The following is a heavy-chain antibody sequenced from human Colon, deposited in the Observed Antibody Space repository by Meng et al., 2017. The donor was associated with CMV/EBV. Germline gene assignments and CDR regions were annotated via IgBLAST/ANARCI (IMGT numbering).Heavy chain of an antibody. V-gene: IGHV1-24*01. D-gene: IGHD4-23*01. CDR1: GYTLTELS. CDR2: FDPEDGET. J-gene: IGHJ5*02. CDR3: ARLNGGNSGDWFDP. Sequence: ASVKVSCKVSGYTLTELSMHWVRQAPGKGLEWMGGFDPEDGETIYAQKFQGRVTMTEDTSTDTAYMELTDLRSDDTAVYYCARLNGGNSGDWFDPWGQGTLVTVSS.